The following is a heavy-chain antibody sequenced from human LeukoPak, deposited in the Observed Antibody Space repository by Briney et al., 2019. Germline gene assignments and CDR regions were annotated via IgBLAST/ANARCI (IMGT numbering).Heavy chain of an antibody. D-gene: IGHD3-22*01. CDR2: MNPNSGNT. J-gene: IGHJ4*02. CDR1: GYTFTSYD. CDR3: ATRPGSDYYDSSGYYADY. Sequence: ASVKVSCKAPGYTFTSYDINWVRQATGQGLEWMGWMNPNSGNTGYAQKFQGRVTMTRNTSISTAYMELSSLRSEDTAVYYCATRPGSDYYDSSGYYADYWGQGTLVTVSS. V-gene: IGHV1-8*01.